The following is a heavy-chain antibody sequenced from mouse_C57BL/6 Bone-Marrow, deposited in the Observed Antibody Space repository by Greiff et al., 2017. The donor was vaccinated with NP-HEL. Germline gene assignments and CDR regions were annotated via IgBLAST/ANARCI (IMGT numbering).Heavy chain of an antibody. Sequence: QVQLQQSGAELARPGASVELSCKASGYTFTSYGISWVKQRTGQGLEWIGEIYPRSGNTYYNEKFKGKATLTADKSSSTAYMELRSLTSEDSAVYFCARGPLTTVVPFDYWGQGTTLTVSS. CDR2: IYPRSGNT. V-gene: IGHV1-81*01. CDR3: ARGPLTTVVPFDY. J-gene: IGHJ2*01. CDR1: GYTFTSYG. D-gene: IGHD1-1*01.